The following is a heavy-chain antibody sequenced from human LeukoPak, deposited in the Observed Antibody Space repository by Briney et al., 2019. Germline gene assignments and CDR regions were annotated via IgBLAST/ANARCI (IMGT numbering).Heavy chain of an antibody. Sequence: PSQTLCLTCTVSGVSISSGSYYWSWIRQPPGKGLEWIVYIYYSGSTNYNPSLKSRVTISVDTSKNQFSLKLSSVTAADTAVYYCARIPGGDYSGSYYGAAGVFDYWGQGTLVTVSS. D-gene: IGHD1-26*01. CDR2: IYYSGST. CDR3: ARIPGGDYSGSYYGAAGVFDY. J-gene: IGHJ4*02. CDR1: GVSISSGSYY. V-gene: IGHV4-61*01.